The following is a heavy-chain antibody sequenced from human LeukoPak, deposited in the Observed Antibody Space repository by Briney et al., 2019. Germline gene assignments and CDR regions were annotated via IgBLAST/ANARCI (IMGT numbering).Heavy chain of an antibody. J-gene: IGHJ5*02. Sequence: GGSLRLSCAASGFTFSDYYMSWIRQAPGKGLEWVSYISSSGSTIYYADSVKGRFTISRDNAKNSLYLQMNSLRAEDTAVYYCARDASGWSYNWFDPWGQGTLVTVSS. CDR2: ISSSGSTI. CDR1: GFTFSDYY. CDR3: ARDASGWSYNWFDP. D-gene: IGHD6-19*01. V-gene: IGHV3-11*04.